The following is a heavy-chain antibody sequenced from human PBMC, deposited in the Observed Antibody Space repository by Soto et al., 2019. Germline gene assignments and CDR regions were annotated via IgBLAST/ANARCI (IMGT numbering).Heavy chain of an antibody. CDR3: ARAWAYYYDSSGYRGRFDP. V-gene: IGHV1-18*04. CDR1: GYTFTSYG. J-gene: IGHJ5*02. CDR2: ISAYNGNT. D-gene: IGHD3-22*01. Sequence: GASVKVSCKASGYTFTSYGISWVRQAPGQGLEWMGWISAYNGNTNYAQKLQGRVTMTTDTSTSTAYMELRSLRSDDTAVYYCARAWAYYYDSSGYRGRFDPWGQGTLVTVSS.